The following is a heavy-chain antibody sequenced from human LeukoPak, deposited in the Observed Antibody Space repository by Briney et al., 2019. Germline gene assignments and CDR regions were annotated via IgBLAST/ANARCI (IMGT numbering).Heavy chain of an antibody. Sequence: GGSLRLSCSASGFTFSSYAMHWVRQAPGKGLEFVSAISSNAGSTYYADSVKARFTISRDNSKSTVYLQMSSLRTEDTAVYYCVKTAYCGGDCNIYFDYWGQGTLVTVSS. CDR2: ISSNAGST. D-gene: IGHD2-21*02. J-gene: IGHJ4*02. CDR3: VKTAYCGGDCNIYFDY. V-gene: IGHV3-64D*06. CDR1: GFTFSSYA.